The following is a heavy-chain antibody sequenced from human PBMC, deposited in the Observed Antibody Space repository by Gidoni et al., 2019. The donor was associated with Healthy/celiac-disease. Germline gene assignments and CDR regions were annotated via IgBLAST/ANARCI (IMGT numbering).Heavy chain of an antibody. CDR2: ISYDGSNK. V-gene: IGHV3-30*01. CDR1: GFTFSSYA. CDR3: ARYAQYGSGTPRGYYYYYGMDV. J-gene: IGHJ6*02. D-gene: IGHD3-10*01. Sequence: GFTFSSYAMHWVRQAPGKGLEWVAVISYDGSNKYYADSVKGRFTISRDNSKNTLYLQMNSLRAEDTAVYYCARYAQYGSGTPRGYYYYYGMDVWGQGTTVTVSS.